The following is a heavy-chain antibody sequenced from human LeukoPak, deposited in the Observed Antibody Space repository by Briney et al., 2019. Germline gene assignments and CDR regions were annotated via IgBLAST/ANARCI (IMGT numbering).Heavy chain of an antibody. Sequence: SQTLSLTCTVSGDSISSGDYYWSWIRQPPGKGLEWIGYICYSGSTYYNPSLKSRVTISVDTSKNQFSLKLSSVTAADTAVYYCARTQLYCSSTSCYVNWFDPWGQGTLVTVSS. CDR3: ARTQLYCSSTSCYVNWFDP. J-gene: IGHJ5*02. D-gene: IGHD2-2*01. V-gene: IGHV4-30-4*01. CDR1: GDSISSGDYY. CDR2: ICYSGST.